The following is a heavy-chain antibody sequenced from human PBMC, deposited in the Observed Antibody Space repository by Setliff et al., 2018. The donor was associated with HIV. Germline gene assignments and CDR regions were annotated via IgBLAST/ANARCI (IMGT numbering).Heavy chain of an antibody. V-gene: IGHV1-2*06. CDR1: GYTFTAYY. CDR3: ASKVHCTNGVCLDAFDI. Sequence: GASVKVSCKASGYTFTAYYMHWVRQAPGQGLEWMGRIIPNSGGTNYAQKFQGRVTVTRDTSISTAYMELSRLRSDDTAVYYCASKVHCTNGVCLDAFDIWGQGTMVTVSS. CDR2: IIPNSGGT. D-gene: IGHD2-8*01. J-gene: IGHJ3*02.